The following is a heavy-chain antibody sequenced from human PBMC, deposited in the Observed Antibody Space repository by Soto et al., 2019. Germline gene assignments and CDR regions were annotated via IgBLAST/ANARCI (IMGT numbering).Heavy chain of an antibody. V-gene: IGHV3-30-3*01. CDR1: GFTFSSYA. CDR3: ARGSPYNSNDRSYYYGMDV. J-gene: IGHJ6*02. Sequence: QVQLVESGGGVVQPGRSLRLSCAASGFTFSSYAMHWVRQAPGKGLEWVAVISHDGSNKYYADSVKGRFTISRDNSKNTLYLQMNSLRAEDTAVYYCARGSPYNSNDRSYYYGMDVWGQGTTVTVSS. CDR2: ISHDGSNK. D-gene: IGHD1-20*01.